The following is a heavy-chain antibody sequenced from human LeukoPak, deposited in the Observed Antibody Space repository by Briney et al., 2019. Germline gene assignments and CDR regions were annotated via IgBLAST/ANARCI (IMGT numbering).Heavy chain of an antibody. V-gene: IGHV3-48*04. D-gene: IGHD2-21*01. CDR1: GFTFSSYS. J-gene: IGHJ4*02. Sequence: GGSLRLSCAASGFTFSSYSMNWVRQAPGKGLEWVSYISSSSSTVYYADSVKGRFTISRDNAKNSLYLQMNSLKTEDTAVYYCSTDSLVMNYWGQGTLVTVSS. CDR2: ISSSSSTV. CDR3: STDSLVMNY.